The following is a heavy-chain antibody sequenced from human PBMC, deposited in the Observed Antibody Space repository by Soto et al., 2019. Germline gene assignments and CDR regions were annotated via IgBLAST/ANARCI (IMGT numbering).Heavy chain of an antibody. CDR2: IWYDGSNK. Sequence: PGGSLRLSCAASGFTFSSYGMHWVRQAPGKGLEWVAVIWYDGSNKYYADSVKGRFTISRGNSKNTLYLQMNSLRAEDTAVYYCARDALYSSSWYLVYWGQGTTVTVSS. CDR1: GFTFSSYG. CDR3: ARDALYSSSWYLVY. V-gene: IGHV3-33*01. D-gene: IGHD6-13*01. J-gene: IGHJ6*02.